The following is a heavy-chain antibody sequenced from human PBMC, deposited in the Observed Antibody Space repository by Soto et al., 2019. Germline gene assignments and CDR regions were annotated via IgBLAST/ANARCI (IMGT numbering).Heavy chain of an antibody. V-gene: IGHV3-23*01. J-gene: IGHJ4*02. CDR2: ISGSGDST. Sequence: PGGSLRLSCAASGFTFSSYAMSWVRQAPGKGLEWVSAISGSGDSTYYADSVKGRFTISRDNSKNTLYLQMNSLRADDTAVYYCAKDLYSHGTVTTDYWGQGTLVTVSS. CDR1: GFTFSSYA. CDR3: AKDLYSHGTVTTDY. D-gene: IGHD4-4*01.